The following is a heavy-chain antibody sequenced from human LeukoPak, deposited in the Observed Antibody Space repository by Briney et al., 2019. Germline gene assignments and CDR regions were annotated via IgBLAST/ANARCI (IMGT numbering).Heavy chain of an antibody. V-gene: IGHV1-2*02. CDR1: GYTFTGYY. D-gene: IGHD4-11*01. Sequence: GASVKVSCKAPGYTFTGYYIHWVRQAPGQGLEWMGWINPNSGGTNYAQKFQGRVTMTRDTSISTAYMELSRLTSVDTAVYYCARDAIVRDYSNSDYWGQGTLVTVSS. CDR3: ARDAIVRDYSNSDY. J-gene: IGHJ4*02. CDR2: INPNSGGT.